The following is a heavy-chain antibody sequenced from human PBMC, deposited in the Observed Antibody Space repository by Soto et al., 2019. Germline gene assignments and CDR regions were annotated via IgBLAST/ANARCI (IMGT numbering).Heavy chain of an antibody. CDR3: ARDRAVAGIRWFDP. D-gene: IGHD6-19*01. Sequence: PSETLSLTCTVSGCSISSYYWSWIRQPPGKGLEWIGYIYYSGSTNYNPSLKSRVTISVDTSKNQFSLKLSSVTAADTAVYYCARDRAVAGIRWFDPWGQGTLVTVSS. V-gene: IGHV4-59*01. CDR1: GCSISSYY. CDR2: IYYSGST. J-gene: IGHJ5*02.